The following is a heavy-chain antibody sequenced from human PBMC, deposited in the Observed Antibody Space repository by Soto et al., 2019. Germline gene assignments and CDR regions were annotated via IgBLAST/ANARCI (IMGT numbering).Heavy chain of an antibody. J-gene: IGHJ6*03. CDR1: GFTFGDYA. CDR3: TRDFGYSYLRDYYLIDF. CDR2: IRSKAYGGTT. D-gene: IGHD5-18*01. V-gene: IGHV3-49*03. Sequence: PGGSLRLSCTASGFTFGDYAMSWFRQAPGKGLEWVGFIRSKAYGGTTEYAASVKGRFTISRDDSKSIAYLQMNSLKTEDTAVYYCTRDFGYSYLRDYYLIDFWGKGTSVTGSS.